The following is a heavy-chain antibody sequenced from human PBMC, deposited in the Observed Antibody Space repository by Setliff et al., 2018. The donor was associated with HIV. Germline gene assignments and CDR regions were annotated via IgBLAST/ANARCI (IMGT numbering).Heavy chain of an antibody. J-gene: IGHJ4*02. V-gene: IGHV4-4*07. Sequence: SETLSLTCTVSGGSISGFYWSWIRQSAGKGLEWIGRIHTSGDSDSNPSLKSRVTMSVDTSTNQISLKVNSVTAADTALYFCAREHLYYNFWSGSHGSPDFNYWGQGTLVTVSS. CDR1: GGSISGFY. CDR2: IHTSGDS. CDR3: AREHLYYNFWSGSHGSPDFNY. D-gene: IGHD3-3*01.